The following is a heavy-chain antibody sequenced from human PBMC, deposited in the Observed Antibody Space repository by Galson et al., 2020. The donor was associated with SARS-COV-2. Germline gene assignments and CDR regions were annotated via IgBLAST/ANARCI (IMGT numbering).Heavy chain of an antibody. J-gene: IGHJ4*02. CDR3: ARDHFVVGGWLDY. CDR2: ISSSSSTI. D-gene: IGHD2-15*01. V-gene: IGHV3-48*02. Sequence: GESLKISCAASGFTFSGYDMNWVRQAPGKGLEWVSYISSSSSTIYYADSVKGRFTISRDNAKNSLYLQMNSLRDEDTAVYYCARDHFVVGGWLDYGGQGILVSVSS. CDR1: GFTFSGYD.